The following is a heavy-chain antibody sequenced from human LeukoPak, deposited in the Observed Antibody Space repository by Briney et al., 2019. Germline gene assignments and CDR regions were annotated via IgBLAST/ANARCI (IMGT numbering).Heavy chain of an antibody. Sequence: ASVTVSCKASGYTFTSYYMHWVRQAPGQGLEWMGIINPSGGSTNYAQKFQGRVTMTRDMSTSTASMELRSLRSDDTAVYYCARGLQENLAWLTAFSAFDIWGQGTMVTVSS. V-gene: IGHV1-46*01. CDR2: INPSGGST. CDR1: GYTFTSYY. J-gene: IGHJ3*02. CDR3: ARGLQENLAWLTAFSAFDI. D-gene: IGHD6-19*01.